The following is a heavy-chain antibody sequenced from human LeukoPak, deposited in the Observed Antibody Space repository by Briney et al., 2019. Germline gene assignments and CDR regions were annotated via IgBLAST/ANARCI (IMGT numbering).Heavy chain of an antibody. CDR3: ARGGGYSSSYFDY. V-gene: IGHV3-23*01. J-gene: IGHJ4*02. Sequence: PGGSLRLSCVASGFTFSSYAMSWVRQAPGKGLEWVSAISGSGGSTYYADSVKGRFTISRDNSKNTLYLQMNSLRAEDTAVYYCARGGGYSSSYFDYWGQGTLVTVSS. D-gene: IGHD6-13*01. CDR1: GFTFSSYA. CDR2: ISGSGGST.